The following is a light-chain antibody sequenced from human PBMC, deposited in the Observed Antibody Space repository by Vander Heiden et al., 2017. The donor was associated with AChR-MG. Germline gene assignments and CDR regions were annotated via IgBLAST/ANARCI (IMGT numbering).Light chain of an antibody. CDR3: QVWDSIINHGV. CDR1: DIGSKV. J-gene: IGLJ3*02. CDR2: DDS. V-gene: IGLV3-21*02. Sequence: SYVLTQAPSVSVAPGQTATVTCGGNDIGSKVVHWYQQKPGQAPVVVIYDDSDRPSGIPERFSGANSGATAPLTISRVEAGDEATYYCQVWDSIINHGVFGRGTRLTVL.